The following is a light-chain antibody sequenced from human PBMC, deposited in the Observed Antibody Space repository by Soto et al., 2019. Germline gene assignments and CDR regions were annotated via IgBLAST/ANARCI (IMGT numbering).Light chain of an antibody. CDR1: QDISTY. CDR2: VAS. CDR3: QQVDSYPLT. V-gene: IGKV1-9*01. J-gene: IGKJ4*01. Sequence: DLQLTQSPSFLSASVGDRVTLTCRASQDISTYLAWFQQKPGKAPNLLIYVASTLQDGVPSRFSGSGSGTEFTLTINNLQPEDFATYYCQQVDSYPLTFGGGTEVEIK.